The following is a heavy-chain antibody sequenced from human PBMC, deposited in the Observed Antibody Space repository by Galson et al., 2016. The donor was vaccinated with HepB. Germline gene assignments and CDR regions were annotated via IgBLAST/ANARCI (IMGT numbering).Heavy chain of an antibody. D-gene: IGHD6-19*01. CDR1: GYNFITYW. CDR3: ARVMGQWLPYF. J-gene: IGHJ4*02. CDR2: TYPRESDT. V-gene: IGHV5-51*01. Sequence: QSGAEVKKPGESLRISCMGSGYNFITYWISWVRQTPGKGLEWMGITYPRESDTRYSPSFHGQVTISADKSISTLYLHWSSLKASDTAMYYCARVMGQWLPYFWGQGTLVTVSS.